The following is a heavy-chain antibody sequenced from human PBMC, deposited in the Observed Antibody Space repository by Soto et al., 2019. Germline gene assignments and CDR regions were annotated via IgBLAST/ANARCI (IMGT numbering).Heavy chain of an antibody. Sequence: PSETLSLTCTVSGGSISSYYWSWVRQPPGKGLEWIGYVYYSGSTSYNPSLKSRVTISVDTSKNQFSLKLSSVTAADTAVYYCASTSLAVAGGGWFDPWGQGTLVTVSS. J-gene: IGHJ5*02. CDR3: ASTSLAVAGGGWFDP. V-gene: IGHV4-59*01. CDR2: VYYSGST. CDR1: GGSISSYY. D-gene: IGHD6-19*01.